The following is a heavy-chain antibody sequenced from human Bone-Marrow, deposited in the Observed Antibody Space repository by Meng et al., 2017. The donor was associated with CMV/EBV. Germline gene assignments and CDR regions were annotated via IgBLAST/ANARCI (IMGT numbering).Heavy chain of an antibody. Sequence: SLKISCAASGFTFDDYAMHWVRQAPGKGLEWVSGISWNSGSIGYADSVKGRFTISRDNAKNSLYLQMNSLRAEDTAVYYCARGRDDFWSGYSGYWGQGTLVTVSS. CDR3: ARGRDDFWSGYSGY. CDR2: ISWNSGSI. V-gene: IGHV3-9*01. CDR1: GFTFDDYA. D-gene: IGHD3-3*01. J-gene: IGHJ4*02.